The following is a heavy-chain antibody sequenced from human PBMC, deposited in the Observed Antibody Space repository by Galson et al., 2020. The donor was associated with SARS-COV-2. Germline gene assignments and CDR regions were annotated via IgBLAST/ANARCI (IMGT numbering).Heavy chain of an antibody. J-gene: IGHJ4*02. CDR1: GFDFSSYA. V-gene: IGHV3-23*01. CDR2: ISASGVTI. Sequence: GGSLRLSCVASGFDFSSYAMSWVRQAPGKGLEWVSRISASGVTINYADSVMGRFTISRDNSKNTVHLQLGSLRAEDTAVYYCAKEEHSDGYYYIFDYWGQGTLVTVSS. D-gene: IGHD3-22*01. CDR3: AKEEHSDGYYYIFDY.